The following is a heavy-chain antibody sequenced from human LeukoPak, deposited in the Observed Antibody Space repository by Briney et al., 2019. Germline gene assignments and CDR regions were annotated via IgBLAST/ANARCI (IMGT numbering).Heavy chain of an antibody. CDR1: GGFISSGGYY. J-gene: IGHJ3*01. Sequence: SETLSLTCVVSGGFISSGGYYWGWIRHPPEKGLEWIGSVHHSGITYYNTSLKSRVTISVDKSKNQFCLELTSVTAADTAVYYCARNPPNYYNSSGRMGAFDVWGQGTMVTVSS. V-gene: IGHV4-39*01. D-gene: IGHD3-22*01. CDR3: ARNPPNYYNSSGRMGAFDV. CDR2: VHHSGIT.